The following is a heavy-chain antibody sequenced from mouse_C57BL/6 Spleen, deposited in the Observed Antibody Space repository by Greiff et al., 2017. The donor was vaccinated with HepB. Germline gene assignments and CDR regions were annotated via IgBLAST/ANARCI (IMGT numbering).Heavy chain of an antibody. CDR3: ARIQLGQGAMDY. CDR2: IDPSDSET. CDR1: GYTFTSYW. D-gene: IGHD4-1*02. J-gene: IGHJ4*01. V-gene: IGHV1-52*01. Sequence: QVQLQQPGAELVRPGSSVKLSCKASGYTFTSYWMHWVKQRPIQGLEWIGNIDPSDSETHYNQKFKDKATLTVDKSSSTAYMQLSSLTSEDSAVYYCARIQLGQGAMDYWGQGTSVTVSS.